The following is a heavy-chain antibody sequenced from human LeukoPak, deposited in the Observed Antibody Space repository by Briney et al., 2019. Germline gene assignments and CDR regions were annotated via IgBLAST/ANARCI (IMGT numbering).Heavy chain of an antibody. V-gene: IGHV3-21*01. J-gene: IGHJ4*02. D-gene: IGHD6-19*01. CDR2: ISSSSSSI. Sequence: GGSLRISCAASGFTFTSYSMNWVRQAPGKGLEWVSSISSSSSSIYYADSVKGRFTISRDNAKNSLYLQMNSPRAEVTAVYYCARESSGWGPCYDYWGQGTLVTVSS. CDR1: GFTFTSYS. CDR3: ARESSGWGPCYDY.